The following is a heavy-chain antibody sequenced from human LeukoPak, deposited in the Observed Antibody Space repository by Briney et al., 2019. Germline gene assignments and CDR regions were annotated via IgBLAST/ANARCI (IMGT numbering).Heavy chain of an antibody. J-gene: IGHJ4*02. D-gene: IGHD3-22*01. V-gene: IGHV1-18*01. CDR3: VRSDNGGYYPRTLDY. Sequence: RASVKVSFKASGYTFSAYGFRWVRQAPGQGLEWVGWISTYNGNRNYAQKFQGRVTMTTYTSTSTAYMAVRSLRSEATAMYYCVRSDNGGYYPRTLDYWGEGTLVTVSS. CDR2: ISTYNGNR. CDR1: GYTFSAYG.